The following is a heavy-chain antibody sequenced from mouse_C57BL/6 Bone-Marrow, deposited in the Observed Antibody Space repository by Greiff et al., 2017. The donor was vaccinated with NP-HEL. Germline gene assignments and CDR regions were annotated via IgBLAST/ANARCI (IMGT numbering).Heavy chain of an antibody. CDR2: IYPGDGAT. CDR3: ARDYYGIP. D-gene: IGHD1-1*01. CDR1: GYAFSSYW. J-gene: IGHJ4*01. Sequence: VQLVESGAELVKPGASVKISCKASGYAFSSYWMNWVKQRPGKGLEWIGQIYPGDGATNYNGKFKGKATLTADKSSSTAYMQLSSLTSEDSAVYFCARDYYGIPWGQGTSVTVSS. V-gene: IGHV1-80*01.